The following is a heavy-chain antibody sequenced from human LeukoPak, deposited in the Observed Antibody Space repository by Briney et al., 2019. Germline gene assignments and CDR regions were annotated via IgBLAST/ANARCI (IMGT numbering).Heavy chain of an antibody. D-gene: IGHD3-22*01. CDR1: GGSLSGYY. V-gene: IGHV4-34*01. CDR3: AREPYYYDSSGYYYVGSFDY. J-gene: IGHJ4*02. CDR2: INHSGST. Sequence: SETLSLTCAVYGGSLSGYYWSWIRQPPGKGLEWIGEINHSGSTNYNPSLKSRVTISVDTSKNQFSLKLSSVTAADTAVYYCAREPYYYDSSGYYYVGSFDYWGQGTLVTVSS.